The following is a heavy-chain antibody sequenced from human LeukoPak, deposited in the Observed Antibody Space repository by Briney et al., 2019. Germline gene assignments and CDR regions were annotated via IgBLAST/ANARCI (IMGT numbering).Heavy chain of an antibody. D-gene: IGHD1-1*01. CDR2: ISGSGSYT. V-gene: IGHV3-23*01. J-gene: IGHJ4*02. CDR1: GFTFSSYA. CDR3: AKPSRGYNAFDY. Sequence: GGSLRLSCAASGFTFSSYAMSWVRQAPGKGLEWVSGISGSGSYTYYAGSVRGRFTVSRDNSENTLFLQMNSLRAEDTAVYYCAKPSRGYNAFDYWGQGTLVTVSS.